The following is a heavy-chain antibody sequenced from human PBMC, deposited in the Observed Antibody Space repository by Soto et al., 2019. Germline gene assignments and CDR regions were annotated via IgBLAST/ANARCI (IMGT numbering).Heavy chain of an antibody. CDR3: ARAPREWGFDY. CDR1: GYTFTSYD. V-gene: IGHV1-8*01. J-gene: IGHJ4*02. CDR2: MNPNSGNT. D-gene: IGHD3-3*01. Sequence: QVQLVQSGADVKKPGASVKVSCKASGYTFTSYDINWVRQATGQGPEWMGWMNPNSGNTGYEQKFQGRVTMTRSTSISTAYMELSSLRSDDTAVYYCARAPREWGFDYWGPGTLVTVSS.